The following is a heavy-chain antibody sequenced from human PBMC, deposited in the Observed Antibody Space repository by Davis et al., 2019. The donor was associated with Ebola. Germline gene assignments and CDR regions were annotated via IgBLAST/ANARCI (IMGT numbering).Heavy chain of an antibody. V-gene: IGHV3-9*01. Sequence: PGGSLRLSCAASGFTFDDYAMHWVRQAPGKGLEWVSGISWNSGSIGYADSVKGRFTISRDNAKNSLYLQMNSLRAEDTALYYCAKADSSGWYGAFDIWGQGTMVTVSS. CDR1: GFTFDDYA. J-gene: IGHJ3*02. D-gene: IGHD6-19*01. CDR2: ISWNSGSI. CDR3: AKADSSGWYGAFDI.